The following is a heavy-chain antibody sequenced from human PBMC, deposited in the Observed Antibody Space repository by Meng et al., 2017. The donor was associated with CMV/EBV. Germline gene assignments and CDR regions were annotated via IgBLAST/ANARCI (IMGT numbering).Heavy chain of an antibody. V-gene: IGHV3-21*01. Sequence: SGLAFSSYSMNWVRQAPGKGLEWVSSISSSSSYIYYADSVKGRFTISRDNAKNSLYLQMNSLRAEDTAVYYCARVYDSSGWPSPFDYWGQGTLVTVSS. CDR3: ARVYDSSGWPSPFDY. D-gene: IGHD3-22*01. CDR2: ISSSSSYI. J-gene: IGHJ4*02. CDR1: GLAFSSYS.